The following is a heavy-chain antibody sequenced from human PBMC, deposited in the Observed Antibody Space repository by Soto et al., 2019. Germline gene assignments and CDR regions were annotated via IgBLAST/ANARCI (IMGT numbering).Heavy chain of an antibody. J-gene: IGHJ4*02. CDR1: GYTFTSYG. CDR3: ARGLGAPIVDN. Sequence: QVQLVQSGAEVKKPGASVKVSCKASGYTFTSYGISWVRQAPGQGLEWMGWISAYNGNTKYARKLQGRVTMATDTSTTTAYMELRRLRSDDTAVASCARGLGAPIVDNWGQGTVVTVSS. CDR2: ISAYNGNT. D-gene: IGHD1-26*01. V-gene: IGHV1-18*01.